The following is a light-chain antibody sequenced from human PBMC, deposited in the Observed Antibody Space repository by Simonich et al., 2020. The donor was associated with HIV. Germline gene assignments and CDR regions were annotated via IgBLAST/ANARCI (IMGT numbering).Light chain of an antibody. CDR1: QSVSRN. J-gene: IGKJ1*01. V-gene: IGKV3-15*01. CDR2: GAS. Sequence: EIVMTQSPATLSVSPGERATLSCRASQSVSRNLAWYQQKPGQAPRLLISGASTRATGIPARVSGSGSGTEFTLTISSLHSEDFAVYYCQQYNNWPPERTFGQGTKVEIK. CDR3: QQYNNWPPERT.